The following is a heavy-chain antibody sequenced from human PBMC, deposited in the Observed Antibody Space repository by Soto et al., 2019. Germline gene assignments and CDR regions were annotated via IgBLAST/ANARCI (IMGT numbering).Heavy chain of an antibody. V-gene: IGHV5-51*01. CDR3: ARRSPTYCGGDCYSSLRGETSSLYYYYGMDV. J-gene: IGHJ6*02. D-gene: IGHD2-21*02. CDR2: IYPGDSDT. CDR1: GYIFTSYW. Sequence: GESLKISCNGSGYIFTSYWIGWVRQMPGKGLEWMGIIYPGDSDTRYSPSFQGQVTISADKSISTAYLQWSSLKASDTAMYYCARRSPTYCGGDCYSSLRGETSSLYYYYGMDVWGQGTTVTVSS.